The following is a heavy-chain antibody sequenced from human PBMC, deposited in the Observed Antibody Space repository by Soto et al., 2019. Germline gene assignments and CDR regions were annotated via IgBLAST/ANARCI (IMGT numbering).Heavy chain of an antibody. V-gene: IGHV3-30*18. J-gene: IGHJ4*02. CDR1: GFTFSSYG. CDR3: AKDGYYYDSSGYYYVEPRAPSFDY. CDR2: ISYDGSNK. Sequence: PGGSLRLSCAASGFTFSSYGMHWVRQAPGKGLEWVAVISYDGSNKYYADSVKGRFTISRDNSKNTLYLQMNSLRAEDTAVYYCAKDGYYYDSSGYYYVEPRAPSFDYWGQGTLVTVSS. D-gene: IGHD3-22*01.